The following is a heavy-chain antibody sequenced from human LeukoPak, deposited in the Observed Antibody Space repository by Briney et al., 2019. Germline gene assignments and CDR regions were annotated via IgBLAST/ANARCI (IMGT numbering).Heavy chain of an antibody. CDR2: IKQDGSEK. V-gene: IGHV3-7*01. Sequence: GVLRLSCTASGFTFRSYWMSWVRQAPGKGLEWVANIKQDGSEKDYVDSVKGRFTISRDNAKNSLYLQMNSLRAEDTAVYYCAKYCGGDCYGMDVWGQGTTVTVSS. CDR1: GFTFRSYW. J-gene: IGHJ6*02. CDR3: AKYCGGDCYGMDV. D-gene: IGHD2-21*01.